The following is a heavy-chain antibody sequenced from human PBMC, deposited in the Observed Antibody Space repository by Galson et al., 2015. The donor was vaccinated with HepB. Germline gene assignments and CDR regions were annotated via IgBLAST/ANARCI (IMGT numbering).Heavy chain of an antibody. D-gene: IGHD3-3*01. CDR2: INTNTGNP. V-gene: IGHV7-4-1*02. CDR3: ASLINYDFQSINWFDP. Sequence: SVKVSCKASGYTFTSYAMNWVRQAPGQGLEWMGWINTNTGNPTYAQGFTGRFVFSLDTSVSTAYLQISSLKAEDTAVYYCASLINYDFQSINWFDPWGQGTLVTVSS. J-gene: IGHJ5*02. CDR1: GYTFTSYA.